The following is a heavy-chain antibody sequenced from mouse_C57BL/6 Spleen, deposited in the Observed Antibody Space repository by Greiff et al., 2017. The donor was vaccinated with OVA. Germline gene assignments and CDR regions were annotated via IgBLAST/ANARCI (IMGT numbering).Heavy chain of an antibody. V-gene: IGHV1-50*01. J-gene: IGHJ2*01. CDR3: ARRRVFDY. CDR1: GYTFTSYW. CDR2: IDPSDSYT. Sequence: QVQLQQPGAELVKPGASVKLSCKASGYTFTSYWMQWVKQRPGQGLEWIGEIDPSDSYTNYNQKFKGKATLTVDTSSSTAYMQLSSLTSEDSAVYYCARRRVFDYWGQGTTLTVSS.